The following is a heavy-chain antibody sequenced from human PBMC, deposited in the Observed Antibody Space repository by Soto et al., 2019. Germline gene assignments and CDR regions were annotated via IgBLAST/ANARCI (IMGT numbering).Heavy chain of an antibody. J-gene: IGHJ4*02. V-gene: IGHV3-11*01. Sequence: QVQLVESGGGLVQPGGSLRLSCAASGFTFGDYEMSWIRQAAGKGPEWVSFLSRSGNTIYYADSLKGRFTVSRDNSKNTLDLQMSGLRAEDTAVYYCATVHGTSRSFDSWGQGTLVTVSS. CDR1: GFTFGDYE. CDR2: LSRSGNTI. CDR3: ATVHGTSRSFDS.